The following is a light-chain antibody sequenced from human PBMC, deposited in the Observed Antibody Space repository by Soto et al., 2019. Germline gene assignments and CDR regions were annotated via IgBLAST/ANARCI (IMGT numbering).Light chain of an antibody. CDR1: QSVHSN. CDR3: QQYNDWPRT. Sequence: EIVLTQSPGTLSVSPGDRVTLSCRASQSVHSNLAWYQQKPGQAPRLLIHDASTRATGIPARFSGDGSGTEFTLTISSLQSEDFALYYCQQYNDWPRTFGQGTKVDIK. V-gene: IGKV3-15*01. CDR2: DAS. J-gene: IGKJ1*01.